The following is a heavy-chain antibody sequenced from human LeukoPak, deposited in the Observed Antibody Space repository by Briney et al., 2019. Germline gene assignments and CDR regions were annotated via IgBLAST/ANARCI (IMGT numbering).Heavy chain of an antibody. V-gene: IGHV3-30*02. CDR2: IRHDGSNK. D-gene: IGHD6-19*01. Sequence: GGSLRLSCAASGFTFSSYGMHWVRQTPGKGLEWVAFIRHDGSNKYYADSVKGRLTISRDNSKNTLYLQMNSLRVEDTAVYYCARASSSGWYPGTTDYWGQGTLVTLSS. CDR1: GFTFSSYG. CDR3: ARASSSGWYPGTTDY. J-gene: IGHJ4*02.